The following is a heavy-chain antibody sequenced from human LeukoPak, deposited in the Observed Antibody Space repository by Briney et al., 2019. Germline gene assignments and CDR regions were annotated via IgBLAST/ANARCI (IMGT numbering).Heavy chain of an antibody. CDR2: IYYSGST. Sequence: PSETLCLTCTVSGGSITGYYWSWIRQPPGKELEWIGYIYYSGSTNYNPSLTSRVTISVDTSKNQFSLKLSSVTAADTAVYYCARQGASRAIDYWGQGTLVTVSS. V-gene: IGHV4-59*08. CDR3: ARQGASRAIDY. J-gene: IGHJ4*02. D-gene: IGHD6-13*01. CDR1: GGSITGYY.